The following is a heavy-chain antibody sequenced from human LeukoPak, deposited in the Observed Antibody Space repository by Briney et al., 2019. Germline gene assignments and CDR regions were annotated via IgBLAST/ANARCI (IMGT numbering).Heavy chain of an antibody. V-gene: IGHV3-30-3*01. Sequence: GGSLRLSCVASGFSLSNFQMYWVRQAPGKGLEWVSIISLDGSTEFYADSVKGRFTISRDTATNTMHLEMNNLRIEDTAVYYCMRDYMGWFDPWGQGSLVTVSS. J-gene: IGHJ5*02. CDR1: GFSLSNFQ. CDR2: ISLDGSTE. D-gene: IGHD3-10*01. CDR3: MRDYMGWFDP.